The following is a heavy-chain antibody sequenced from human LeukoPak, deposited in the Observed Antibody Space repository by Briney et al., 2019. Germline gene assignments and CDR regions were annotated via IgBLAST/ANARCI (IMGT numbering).Heavy chain of an antibody. Sequence: ASVKVSCKASGYTFTSYYMHWVRQAPGQGLEWMGIINPSGGSTSYAQKFQGRVTMTRDTSTSTVYMELSSLRSEDTAVYYCARDLQGRVTPDGMDVWGQGTTVTVSS. D-gene: IGHD4-23*01. CDR3: ARDLQGRVTPDGMDV. J-gene: IGHJ6*02. CDR1: GYTFTSYY. CDR2: INPSGGST. V-gene: IGHV1-46*01.